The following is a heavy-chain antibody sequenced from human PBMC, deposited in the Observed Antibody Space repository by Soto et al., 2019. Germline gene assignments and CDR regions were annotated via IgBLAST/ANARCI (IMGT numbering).Heavy chain of an antibody. V-gene: IGHV4-61*01. J-gene: IGHJ4*02. CDR1: GGSVSSGNHY. CDR3: ARGRGYGYGIDY. CDR2: AFYRGSD. Sequence: QVQLQESGPGLVKPSETLSLTCTVSGGSVSSGNHYWSWIPQPPGKEFEFIAYAFYRGSDNYNPSLKSRVTTSIDTSKNQFSLNLRSVTAADTAVYYCARGRGYGYGIDYWGQGTLVTVSS. D-gene: IGHD5-18*01.